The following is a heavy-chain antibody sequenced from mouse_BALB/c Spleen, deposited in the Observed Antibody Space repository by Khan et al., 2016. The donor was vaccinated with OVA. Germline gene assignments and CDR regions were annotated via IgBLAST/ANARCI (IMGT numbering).Heavy chain of an antibody. V-gene: IGHV9-3-1*01. CDR1: GYTFTNYG. CDR2: IYTYTGEP. J-gene: IGHJ4*01. CDR3: TRGGRGAIDY. Sequence: QIQLVQSGPDLKKPGETVKISCKASGYTFTNYGINWVKQAPGKGLKWMGWIYTYTGEPTYADDFKGRFAFSLETSARTAYLQLNNLKNEDTATYFCTRGGRGAIDYWGQGTSVTVSS.